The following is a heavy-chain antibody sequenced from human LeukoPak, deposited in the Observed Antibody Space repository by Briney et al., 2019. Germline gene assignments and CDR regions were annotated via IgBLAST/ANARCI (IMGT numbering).Heavy chain of an antibody. CDR2: ISSSSSYI. V-gene: IGHV3-21*01. D-gene: IGHD5-18*01. Sequence: GGSLRLSCAASGFTFSSYSMNWVRQAPGKGLEWVSSISSSSSYIYYADSVKGRFTISRDNAKNSLHLQMNSLRVEDTAVYYCARAVGDTTMVDYWGQGTLVTVSS. J-gene: IGHJ4*02. CDR1: GFTFSSYS. CDR3: ARAVGDTTMVDY.